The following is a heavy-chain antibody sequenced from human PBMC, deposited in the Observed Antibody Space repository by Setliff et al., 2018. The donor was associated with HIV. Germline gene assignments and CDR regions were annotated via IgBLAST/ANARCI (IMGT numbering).Heavy chain of an antibody. Sequence: PSETLSLTCTVSGASISGYYWSWIRQTPGKGLEWIGSIHGDGTPNHNPSLKSRVTISIDTSNNQFSLRLSSVTAADTAVYYCARTGYAFDVWGLGTMVTVSS. CDR2: IHGDGTP. V-gene: IGHV4-59*08. J-gene: IGHJ3*01. CDR1: GASISGYY. CDR3: ARTGYAFDV.